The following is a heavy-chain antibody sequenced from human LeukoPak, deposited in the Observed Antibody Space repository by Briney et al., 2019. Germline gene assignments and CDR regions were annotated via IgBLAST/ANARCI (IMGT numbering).Heavy chain of an antibody. CDR1: GFTFSSYA. D-gene: IGHD3-22*01. J-gene: IGHJ4*02. CDR3: AREGLYDSSATDY. CDR2: ISGSGGST. Sequence: GGSLRLSCAASGFTFSSYAMSWVRQAPGKGLEWVSAISGSGGSTYYADSVKGRFAISRDNAKNSLYLQMNSLRAEDTAVYYCAREGLYDSSATDYWGQGTLVTVSS. V-gene: IGHV3-23*01.